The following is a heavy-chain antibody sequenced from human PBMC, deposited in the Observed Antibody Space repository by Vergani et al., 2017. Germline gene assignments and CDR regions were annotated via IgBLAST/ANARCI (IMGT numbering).Heavy chain of an antibody. J-gene: IGHJ4*02. CDR2: INPNSGGT. CDR1: GYTFTGYY. Sequence: QVQLVQSGAEVKKPGASVKVSCKASGYTFTGYYMHWVRQAPGQGLEWMGWINPNSGGTNYAQKFQGRVTRTRDTSISTAYMELSRLRSDDTAVYYCARMYYDILTGYYNALQYWGQGTLVTVSS. CDR3: ARMYYDILTGYYNALQY. D-gene: IGHD3-9*01. V-gene: IGHV1-2*02.